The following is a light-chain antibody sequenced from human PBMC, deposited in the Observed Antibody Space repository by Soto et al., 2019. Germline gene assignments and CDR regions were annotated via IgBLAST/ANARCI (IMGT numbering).Light chain of an antibody. CDR1: QSISNW. Sequence: DIQMTQSPATLSASVGDRVTITCRASQSISNWLAWYQQKPGKAPNLLIYKASNLESGFPSRFSGSGSGTEFTLTISSLQPDDFATYYCQLYNGTFGQGTKVEIK. J-gene: IGKJ1*01. V-gene: IGKV1-5*03. CDR2: KAS. CDR3: QLYNGT.